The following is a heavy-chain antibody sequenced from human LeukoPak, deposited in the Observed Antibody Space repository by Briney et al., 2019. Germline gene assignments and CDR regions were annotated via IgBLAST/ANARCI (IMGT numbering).Heavy chain of an antibody. D-gene: IGHD3-22*01. Sequence: GGSLRLSCAASGFTFSNYAMNWVRQARGKGVEWVSIISNSGSNTHYADSVKGRFSISRDNSKNTLYLQMNSLRAEDTAVYYCAKSRLSSSYHFDYWSQGTLVTVSS. CDR2: ISNSGSNT. J-gene: IGHJ4*02. CDR3: AKSRLSSSYHFDY. CDR1: GFTFSNYA. V-gene: IGHV3-23*01.